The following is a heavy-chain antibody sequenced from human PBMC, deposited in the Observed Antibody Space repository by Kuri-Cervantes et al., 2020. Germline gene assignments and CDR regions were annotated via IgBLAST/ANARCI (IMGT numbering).Heavy chain of an antibody. J-gene: IGHJ3*02. CDR1: GFTFSSYA. Sequence: GESLKISCAASGFTFSSYAMHWVRQAPGKGLEWVAVISYDGSNKYYADSVKGRFTISRDNSKNPLYLQMNSLRAEDTAVYYCARVKLVVGGSHVGNAFDIWGQGTMVTVSS. D-gene: IGHD1-26*01. CDR2: ISYDGSNK. CDR3: ARVKLVVGGSHVGNAFDI. V-gene: IGHV3-30-3*01.